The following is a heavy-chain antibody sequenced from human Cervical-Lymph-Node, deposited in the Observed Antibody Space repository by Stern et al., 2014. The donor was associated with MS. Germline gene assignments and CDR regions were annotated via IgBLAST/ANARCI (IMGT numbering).Heavy chain of an antibody. CDR1: GGSITNYY. Sequence: LQLQESGPGLVKPSETLSLTCTVSGGSITNYYWIWIRQPPGKGLECIGYIYYSGSTNYNPSLKSRVTISVDTSKNQFSLTLYSVTAADTAVYYCARLTVGRSLDYWGQGTLVTVSS. J-gene: IGHJ4*02. CDR2: IYYSGST. V-gene: IGHV4-59*08. D-gene: IGHD2-15*01. CDR3: ARLTVGRSLDY.